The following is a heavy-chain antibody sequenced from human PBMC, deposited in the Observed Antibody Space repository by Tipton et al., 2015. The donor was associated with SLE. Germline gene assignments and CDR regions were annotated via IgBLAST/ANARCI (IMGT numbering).Heavy chain of an antibody. D-gene: IGHD2/OR15-2a*01. CDR1: GGSVSSGSYY. J-gene: IGHJ4*02. CDR2: IYYSGST. CDR3: ARGNSPFDY. Sequence: TLSLTCTVSGGSVSSGSYYWSWIRQPPGKGLEWIGYIYYSGSTKYNPSLKSRVTISVDTSKNQFSLKLSSVTAADTAVYYCARGNSPFDYWGQGTLVTVSS. V-gene: IGHV4-61*01.